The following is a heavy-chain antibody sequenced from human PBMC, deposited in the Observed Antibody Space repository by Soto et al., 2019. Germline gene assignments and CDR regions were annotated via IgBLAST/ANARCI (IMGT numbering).Heavy chain of an antibody. Sequence: QITLKESGPTLVKPTQTLTLTCTFSGFSLSTSGVGVGWIRQPPGKALEWLALIYWDDDKRYSPSLKSSLTITKDPSKNQVVLTMTNMAHVDTATYYCAHRSSSWNYFDYWGQGTLVTVSS. CDR3: AHRSSSWNYFDY. D-gene: IGHD6-13*01. CDR2: IYWDDDK. CDR1: GFSLSTSGVG. V-gene: IGHV2-5*02. J-gene: IGHJ4*02.